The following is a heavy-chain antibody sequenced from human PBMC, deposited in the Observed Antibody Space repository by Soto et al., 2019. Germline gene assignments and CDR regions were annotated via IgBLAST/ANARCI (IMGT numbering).Heavy chain of an antibody. D-gene: IGHD5-18*01. Sequence: GGSLRLSCAASGFTFSSYAMHWVRQAPGKGLEWVAVISYDGSNKYYADSVKGRFTISRDNSKNTLYLQMNSLRAEDTAVYYCAKEWFPQDTAMVRLDYWGQGTLVTVSS. J-gene: IGHJ4*02. V-gene: IGHV3-30-3*01. CDR3: AKEWFPQDTAMVRLDY. CDR1: GFTFSSYA. CDR2: ISYDGSNK.